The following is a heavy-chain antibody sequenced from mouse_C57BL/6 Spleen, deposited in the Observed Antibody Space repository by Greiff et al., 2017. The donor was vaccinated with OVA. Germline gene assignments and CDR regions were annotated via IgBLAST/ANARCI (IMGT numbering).Heavy chain of an antibody. CDR2: ISGGGGNT. CDR1: GFTFSSYT. CDR3: ARGAMVAYAMDY. D-gene: IGHD2-1*01. Sequence: EVQGVESGGGLVKPGGSLKLSCAASGFTFSSYTMSWVRQTPEKRLEWVATISGGGGNTYYPDSVKGRFTISRDNAKNTLYLQMSSLRSEDTALYYCARGAMVAYAMDYWGQGTSVTVSS. V-gene: IGHV5-9*01. J-gene: IGHJ4*01.